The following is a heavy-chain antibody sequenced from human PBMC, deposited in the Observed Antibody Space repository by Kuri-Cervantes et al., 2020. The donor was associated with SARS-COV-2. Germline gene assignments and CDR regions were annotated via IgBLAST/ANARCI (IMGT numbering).Heavy chain of an antibody. Sequence: SETLSLTCTVSGYSISSGYYWGWIRQPPGKGLEWIGSIYHSGSTYYNPSLKSRVTISVDTSKNQFSLKLSSVTAADTAAYYCARDQDYGDYVEVGWFDPWGQGTLVTVSS. CDR1: GYSISSGYY. D-gene: IGHD4-17*01. J-gene: IGHJ5*02. CDR2: IYHSGST. CDR3: ARDQDYGDYVEVGWFDP. V-gene: IGHV4-38-2*02.